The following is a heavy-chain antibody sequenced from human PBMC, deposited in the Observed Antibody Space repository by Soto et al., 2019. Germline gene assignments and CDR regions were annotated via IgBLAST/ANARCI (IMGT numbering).Heavy chain of an antibody. CDR3: ASESGGIAAAGDGAFDI. J-gene: IGHJ3*02. D-gene: IGHD6-13*01. Sequence: SVKVSCKVSGGTFSSYAISWVRQAPGQGLEWMGGIIPIFGTANYAQKFQGRVTITADESTSTAYMELSSLRSEDTAVYYCASESGGIAAAGDGAFDIWGQVTMVTVSS. CDR2: IIPIFGTA. CDR1: GGTFSSYA. V-gene: IGHV1-69*13.